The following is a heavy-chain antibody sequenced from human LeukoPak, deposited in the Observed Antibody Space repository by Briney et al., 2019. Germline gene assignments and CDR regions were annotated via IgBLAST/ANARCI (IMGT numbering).Heavy chain of an antibody. CDR1: GFTFSNYA. CDR2: ISSSGVNT. V-gene: IGHV3-23*01. J-gene: IGHJ4*02. Sequence: PGGPLRLSCAASGFTFSNYAMSWVRQAPGKGLDWVSTISSSGVNTYYADSVKGRFTTSRDHSKNSLYLQMNSLRAEDTAVYYCDKDLPFCYDGTDYYSYYFDFWGEGTLVIVSS. CDR3: DKDLPFCYDGTDYYSYYFDF. D-gene: IGHD3-22*01.